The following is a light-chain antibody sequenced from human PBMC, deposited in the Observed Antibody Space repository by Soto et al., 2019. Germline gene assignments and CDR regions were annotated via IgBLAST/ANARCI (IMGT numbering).Light chain of an antibody. CDR2: GAS. J-gene: IGKJ1*01. Sequence: EIVMTQSPATLSVSPGERATLSCRASQSVSSNLAWYQQKPGQAPRLLIYGASTRATGIPARFSASGSGTDFTRTISSLQSEDVEVYYCQQYNNWPRTFGQGTKVEIK. CDR1: QSVSSN. V-gene: IGKV3-15*01. CDR3: QQYNNWPRT.